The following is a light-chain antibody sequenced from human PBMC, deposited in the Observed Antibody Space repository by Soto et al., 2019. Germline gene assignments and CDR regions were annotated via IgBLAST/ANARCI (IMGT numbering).Light chain of an antibody. V-gene: IGKV1-39*01. Sequence: DIQMTQSPSSVSAFVGESVTITCHASQRISAFLNWYLQKPGKAPKLLIYSASYLQSGVPSNFSGSGSGTDFTLSIVTLQPEDSGTYFCQQSYRLPLTFGGGTKVEI. CDR3: QQSYRLPLT. CDR1: QRISAF. CDR2: SAS. J-gene: IGKJ4*01.